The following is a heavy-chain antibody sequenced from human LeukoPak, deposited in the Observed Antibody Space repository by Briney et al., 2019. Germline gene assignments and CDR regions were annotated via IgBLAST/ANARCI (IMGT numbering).Heavy chain of an antibody. CDR1: GFTFSSYS. D-gene: IGHD6-13*01. Sequence: PGGSLRLSCAASGFTFSSYSMNWVRQAPGKGLEWVSDISSSSSTIYYADSVKGRFTISRDNAKNSLYLQMNSLRDEDTAVYYCARPLATDGKVTLDSWGQGTLVTVSS. CDR2: ISSSSSTI. V-gene: IGHV3-48*02. CDR3: ARPLATDGKVTLDS. J-gene: IGHJ4*02.